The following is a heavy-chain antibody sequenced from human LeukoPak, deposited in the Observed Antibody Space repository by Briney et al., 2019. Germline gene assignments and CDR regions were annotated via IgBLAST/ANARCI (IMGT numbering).Heavy chain of an antibody. V-gene: IGHV3-21*01. Sequence: GGSLRLSCAASGFTFSSYSVNWVRQAPGKGLEWVSSISSSSSYIYYADSVKGRFTVSRDNAKNSLYLQMNSLRAEDTAVYYCARGLYSSSWYDWFDPWGQGTLVTVSS. CDR2: ISSSSSYI. CDR1: GFTFSSYS. J-gene: IGHJ5*02. CDR3: ARGLYSSSWYDWFDP. D-gene: IGHD6-13*01.